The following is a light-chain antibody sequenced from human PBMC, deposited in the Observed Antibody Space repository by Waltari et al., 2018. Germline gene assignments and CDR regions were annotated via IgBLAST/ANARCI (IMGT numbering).Light chain of an antibody. CDR2: WAS. J-gene: IGKJ2*01. CDR3: QQYYTTPHS. Sequence: DIVMTQSPDSLAVSLGERATVNCKSRQSVLHSSQNTNFLAWDQRKPRQPPKPLIYWASTRQSGVPDLFRGSGAGKDVTLTHSGLQAEDVAVYYGQQYYTTPHSFGQGTKLEIK. V-gene: IGKV4-1*01. CDR1: QSVLHSSQNTNF.